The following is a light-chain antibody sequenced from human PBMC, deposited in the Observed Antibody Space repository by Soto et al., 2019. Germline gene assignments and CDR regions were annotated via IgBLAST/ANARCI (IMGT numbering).Light chain of an antibody. CDR1: QSVGSY. V-gene: IGKV3-11*01. Sequence: VLTQSPANLSLSPGERAALSCRASQSVGSYLAWLQQVPGQAPRLLIYDATNRANGIPAKFRGSGSGTDFTLTISSLEPEDFALYFCLQRASWPHTFGPGTKVDVK. J-gene: IGKJ3*01. CDR3: LQRASWPHT. CDR2: DAT.